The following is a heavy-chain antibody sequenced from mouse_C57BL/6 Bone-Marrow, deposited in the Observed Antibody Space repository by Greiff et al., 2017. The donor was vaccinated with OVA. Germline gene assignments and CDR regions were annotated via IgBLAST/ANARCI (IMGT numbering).Heavy chain of an antibody. CDR1: GYAFSSSW. D-gene: IGHD2-1*01. CDR2: IYPGDGDT. Sequence: VQLQESGPELVKPGASVKISCKASGYAFSSSWMNWVKQRPGKGLEWIGRIYPGDGDTNYNGKFKGKATLTADKSSSTAYMQLSSLTSEDSAVYFCAKLYSSDYWGQGTTLTVSS. J-gene: IGHJ2*01. V-gene: IGHV1-82*01. CDR3: AKLYSSDY.